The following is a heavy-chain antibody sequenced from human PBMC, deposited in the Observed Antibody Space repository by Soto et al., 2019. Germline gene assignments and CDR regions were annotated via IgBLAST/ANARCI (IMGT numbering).Heavy chain of an antibody. J-gene: IGHJ4*02. Sequence: DVQLVESGGGLVQPGRSLRLSCAASGFTFDDYAMHWVRQAPGKGLEWVSGISWNSGSIGYADSVKGRFTISRDNAKNSLYLQMNSLRAEDTALYYCAKDLTYSSGWYFDYWGQGTLVTVSS. CDR3: AKDLTYSSGWYFDY. V-gene: IGHV3-9*01. CDR2: ISWNSGSI. D-gene: IGHD6-19*01. CDR1: GFTFDDYA.